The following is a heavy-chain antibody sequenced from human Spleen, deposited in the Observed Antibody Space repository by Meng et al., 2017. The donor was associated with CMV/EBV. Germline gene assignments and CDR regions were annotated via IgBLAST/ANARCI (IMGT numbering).Heavy chain of an antibody. CDR2: IDSDGSGA. CDR3: ARGPYYCDY. CDR1: GFTSSAYW. V-gene: IGHV3-74*01. J-gene: IGHJ4*02. Sequence: GESLKISCAASGFTSSAYWMHWVRHTPGKGLVWVSRIDSDGSGATYADSVKGRFSISRDNAKNTLYLQMNSLRAEDTAVYYCARGPYYCDYWGQGTLVTVSS.